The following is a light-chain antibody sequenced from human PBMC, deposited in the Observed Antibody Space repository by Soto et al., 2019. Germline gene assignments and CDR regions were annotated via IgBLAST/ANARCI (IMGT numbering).Light chain of an antibody. J-gene: IGKJ1*01. CDR1: QSVGSNY. V-gene: IGKV3-20*01. CDR3: QQYISSPLT. Sequence: EIVLTQFPGTLSLSPGERATVSCRASQSVGSNYLAWYQQRPGQPPNLLIFGASHRAPDIPDRFSGSGSGTDFTLTISRLEPEDFAVYYCQQYISSPLTFGQGTKVDI. CDR2: GAS.